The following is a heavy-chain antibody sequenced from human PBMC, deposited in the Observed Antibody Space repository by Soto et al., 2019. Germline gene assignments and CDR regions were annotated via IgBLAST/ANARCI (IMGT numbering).Heavy chain of an antibody. CDR1: GGSISSGDYY. D-gene: IGHD2-2*01. CDR2: IYYSGST. V-gene: IGHV4-30-4*01. J-gene: IGHJ5*02. CDR3: ARGSRGPYPYNWFSP. Sequence: SETLSPTCTVSGGSISSGDYYWSWIRQPPGKGLEWIGYIYYSGSTYYNPSLKSRVTISVDTSKNQFSLKLSSVTAADTAVYYCARGSRGPYPYNWFSPWAREPWSPSP.